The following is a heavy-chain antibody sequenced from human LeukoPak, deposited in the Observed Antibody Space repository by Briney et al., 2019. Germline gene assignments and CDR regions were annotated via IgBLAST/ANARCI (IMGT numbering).Heavy chain of an antibody. CDR3: AGHLSSGWSDI. CDR2: IYYTGNT. V-gene: IGHV4-59*08. D-gene: IGHD6-19*01. Sequence: SETLSLTCTASGGSISPYYWSWIRQPPGKELEWIGYIYYTGNTKYNPSLKSRVTISVDTSKNQFSLKLSSVAAADTAVYYCAGHLSSGWSDIWGQGTMVTVSS. CDR1: GGSISPYY. J-gene: IGHJ3*02.